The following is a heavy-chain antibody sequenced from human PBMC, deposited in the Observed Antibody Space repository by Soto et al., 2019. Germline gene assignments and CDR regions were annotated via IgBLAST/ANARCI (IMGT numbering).Heavy chain of an antibody. V-gene: IGHV3-7*01. CDR3: VRESRTGDSW. CDR2: INRDGSVT. CDR1: GFTFIDSW. Sequence: EVQLVESGGGLVQPGGSLRVSCVASGFTFIDSWMTWVRQVPGKGLEWVANINRDGSVTNNVDSMGGRFTISRDNSRNSVSLHMINLRTDDMAIYYCVRESRTGDSWWGRGTLVTVSS. D-gene: IGHD2-15*01. J-gene: IGHJ4*02.